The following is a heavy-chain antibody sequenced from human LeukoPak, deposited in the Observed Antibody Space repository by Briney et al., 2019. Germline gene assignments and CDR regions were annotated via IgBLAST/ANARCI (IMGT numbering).Heavy chain of an antibody. CDR1: GYTFTSYY. Sequence: ASVKVSCKASGYTFTSYYMHWVRQAPGQGLEWMGIINPSGGSTSYAQKFQGRVTMTRDMSTSTVYMELSSLRSEDTAVYYCARGFLKDSSGYIPFDYWGQGTLVTVSS. J-gene: IGHJ4*02. D-gene: IGHD3-22*01. CDR3: ARGFLKDSSGYIPFDY. V-gene: IGHV1-46*01. CDR2: INPSGGST.